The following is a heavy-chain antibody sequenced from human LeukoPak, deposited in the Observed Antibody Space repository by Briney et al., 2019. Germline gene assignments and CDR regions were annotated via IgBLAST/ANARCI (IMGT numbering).Heavy chain of an antibody. J-gene: IGHJ6*03. CDR2: ISSNGGST. Sequence: GGSLRLSCAASGFTFSSYAMHWVRQAPGKGLEYVSAISSNGGSTYYANSVKGRFTISRDNSKNTLYLQMGSLRAEDMAVYYCARVRYSYDTSTRKDYYYYMDVWGKGTTVTVSS. CDR1: GFTFSSYA. CDR3: ARVRYSYDTSTRKDYYYYMDV. V-gene: IGHV3-64*01. D-gene: IGHD5-18*01.